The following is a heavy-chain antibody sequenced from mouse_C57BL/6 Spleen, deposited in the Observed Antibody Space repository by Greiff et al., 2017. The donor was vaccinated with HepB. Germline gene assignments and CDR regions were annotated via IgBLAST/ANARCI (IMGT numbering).Heavy chain of an antibody. CDR1: GFSLTSYG. CDR2: IWSGGST. CDR3: ARNFYYGSSFYAMDY. V-gene: IGHV2-2*01. D-gene: IGHD1-1*01. J-gene: IGHJ4*01. Sequence: QVQLKESGPGLVQPSQSLSITCTVSGFSLTSYGVHWVRQSPGKGLEWLGVIWSGGSTDYNAAFISRLSISKDNSKSQVFFKMNSLQADDTAIYYCARNFYYGSSFYAMDYWGQGTSVTVSS.